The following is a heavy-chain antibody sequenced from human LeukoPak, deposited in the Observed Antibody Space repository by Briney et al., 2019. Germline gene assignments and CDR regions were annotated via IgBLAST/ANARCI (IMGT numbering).Heavy chain of an antibody. CDR3: ARHLNYDFWSGYYPYYYYMDV. CDR2: IYYSGST. V-gene: IGHV4-39*01. D-gene: IGHD3-3*01. Sequence: SETLSLTCTVSGGSISSSSYYWGWIRQPPGKGLEWIGSIYYSGSTYYNPSLKSRVTISVDTSKNQFSLKLSSVTAADTAVYYCARHLNYDFWSGYYPYYYYMDVWGKGTTVTVSS. CDR1: GGSISSSSYY. J-gene: IGHJ6*03.